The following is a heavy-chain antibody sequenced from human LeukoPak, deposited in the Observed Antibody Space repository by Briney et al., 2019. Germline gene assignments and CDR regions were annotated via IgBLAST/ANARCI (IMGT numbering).Heavy chain of an antibody. J-gene: IGHJ4*02. CDR1: GYTFTGYY. V-gene: IGHV1-2*02. CDR2: INPNSGGT. CDR3: ARGRKGGITIFGVVTPYYFDY. D-gene: IGHD3-3*01. Sequence: ASVKVSCKASGYTFTGYYMHWVRQAPGRGLEWMGWINPNSGGTNYAQKFQGRVTMTRDTSISTAYMELSSLRSEDTAVYYCARGRKGGITIFGVVTPYYFDYWGQGTLVTVSS.